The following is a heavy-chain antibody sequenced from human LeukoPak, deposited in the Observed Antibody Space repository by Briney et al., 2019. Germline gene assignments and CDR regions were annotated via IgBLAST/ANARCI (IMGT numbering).Heavy chain of an antibody. V-gene: IGHV4-39*01. Sequence: PSETLSLACTVSGGSISSNHYYWAWIRQPPGKGLEWIGSIYYSGITDYNSSLKSRLTISVDASKSQFSLKLTSVTAADTAVYPCARGGWELRNWGQGTLVTVSS. D-gene: IGHD1-26*01. CDR2: IYYSGIT. CDR1: GGSISSNHYY. CDR3: ARGGWELRN. J-gene: IGHJ4*02.